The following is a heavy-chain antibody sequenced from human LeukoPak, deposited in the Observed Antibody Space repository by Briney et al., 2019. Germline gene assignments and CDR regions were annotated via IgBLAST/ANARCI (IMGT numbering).Heavy chain of an antibody. Sequence: ASVNVSCKASGYTFTSYGISWVRQAPGQGLEWMGWISAYNGNTNYVKKLHGRVTMTTDTSTSKAYMELRSLRSDDTAVYYCARANYYDSSGYYPVVVGDLDYWGQGTLVTVSS. CDR3: ARANYYDSSGYYPVVVGDLDY. D-gene: IGHD3-22*01. CDR2: ISAYNGNT. V-gene: IGHV1-18*01. J-gene: IGHJ4*02. CDR1: GYTFTSYG.